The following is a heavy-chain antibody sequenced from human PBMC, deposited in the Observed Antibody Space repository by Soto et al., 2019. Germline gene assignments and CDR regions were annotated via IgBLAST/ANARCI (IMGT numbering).Heavy chain of an antibody. CDR2: INSDGSST. CDR1: GFTFSSYW. J-gene: IGHJ4*02. D-gene: IGHD2-15*01. CDR3: VRTRLVVSAATRVDY. V-gene: IGHV3-74*01. Sequence: EVQLVESGGGLVQPGGSLRLSCAASGFTFSSYWMHWVRQAPGKGLVWVSRINSDGSSTSYADSVKGRFTISRDNAKNTLYLQMNGLRAEDTAVYYCVRTRLVVSAATRVDYWGQGTLFTVSS.